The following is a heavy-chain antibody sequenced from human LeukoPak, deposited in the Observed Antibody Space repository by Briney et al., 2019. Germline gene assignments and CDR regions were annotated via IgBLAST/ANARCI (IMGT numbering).Heavy chain of an antibody. V-gene: IGHV4-4*02. CDR3: ARVDTSMSAFDP. Sequence: SETLSLTCAVSTDSITSNWWSWVRQPPGKGLEWIGEINHSGSTNYNPSLKSRVTISVDTSKNQFSLRLSSVTAADTAVYYCARVDTSMSAFDPWGQGSLVTVSS. J-gene: IGHJ5*02. CDR2: INHSGST. D-gene: IGHD5-18*01. CDR1: TDSITSNW.